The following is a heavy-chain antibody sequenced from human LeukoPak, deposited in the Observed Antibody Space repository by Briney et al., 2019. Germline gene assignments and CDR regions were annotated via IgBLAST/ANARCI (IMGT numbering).Heavy chain of an antibody. V-gene: IGHV4-39*01. Sequence: SETLSLTCTVSGDSISTSNSYWGWIRQPPGKGLEWIGSIYYSGNTYYNASLKSRVTISVDTSKNQFSLKLSSVTAADTAVYYCARHSRVRFGELIYFDYWGQGTLVTVSS. J-gene: IGHJ4*02. CDR1: GDSISTSNSY. CDR3: ARHSRVRFGELIYFDY. D-gene: IGHD3-10*01. CDR2: IYYSGNT.